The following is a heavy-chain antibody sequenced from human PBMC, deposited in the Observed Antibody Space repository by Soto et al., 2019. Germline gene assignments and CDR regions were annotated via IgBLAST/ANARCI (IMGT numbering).Heavy chain of an antibody. CDR1: GGTFSSYT. CDR2: IIPILGIA. Sequence: QVQLVQSGAEVKKPGSSVKVSCKASGGTFSSYTISWVRQAPGQGLEWMGRIIPILGIANYAQKFQGRVTITADKSTSTAYMELSSLRSEDTAVYYCARTQGYSCGYVLYYYGMDVWGQGTTVTVSS. J-gene: IGHJ6*02. D-gene: IGHD5-18*01. CDR3: ARTQGYSCGYVLYYYGMDV. V-gene: IGHV1-69*02.